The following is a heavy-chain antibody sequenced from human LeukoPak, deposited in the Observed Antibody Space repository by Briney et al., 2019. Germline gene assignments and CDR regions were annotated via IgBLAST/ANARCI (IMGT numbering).Heavy chain of an antibody. CDR1: GFTFSSYA. CDR3: ANGGYCSGGSCYSYYYYHGMDV. V-gene: IGHV3-23*01. CDR2: ISGSGGST. D-gene: IGHD2-15*01. Sequence: GGSLRLSCAASGFTFSSYAMSWVRQAPGKGLEWVSAISGSGGSTYYADSVKGRFTISRDNSKNTPYLQMNSLRAEDTAVYYCANGGYCSGGSCYSYYYYHGMDVWGQGTTVTVSS. J-gene: IGHJ6*02.